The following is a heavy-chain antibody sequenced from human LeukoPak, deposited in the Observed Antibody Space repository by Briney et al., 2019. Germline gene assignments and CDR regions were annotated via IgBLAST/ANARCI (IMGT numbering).Heavy chain of an antibody. Sequence: GGYLRLSCAASGFTFSSYAMSWVRQAPGKGLEWISAISGSGGSTYYADSVKGRFTISRDNSKNTLYLQMNSLRAEDTAVYYCAKDRIAVAAIDYWGQGTLVTVSS. J-gene: IGHJ4*02. CDR3: AKDRIAVAAIDY. V-gene: IGHV3-23*01. D-gene: IGHD6-19*01. CDR2: ISGSGGST. CDR1: GFTFSSYA.